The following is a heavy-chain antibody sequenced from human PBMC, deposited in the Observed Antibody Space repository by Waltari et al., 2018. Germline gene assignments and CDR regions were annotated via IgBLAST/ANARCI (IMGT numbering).Heavy chain of an antibody. V-gene: IGHV3-11*01. D-gene: IGHD5-18*01. J-gene: IGHJ4*02. CDR2: IRSRGSTI. CDR3: ARGDSYGYSFEVDY. Sequence: QVQLVESGGGLVKPGGSLRLSCAASGFTFSDYYMSWIRQDPGKGLGWVSYIRSRGSTIYYADAVKGRFTSSRDNAKNSLYLQMNSLRAEDTAVYYCARGDSYGYSFEVDYWGQGTLVTVSS. CDR1: GFTFSDYY.